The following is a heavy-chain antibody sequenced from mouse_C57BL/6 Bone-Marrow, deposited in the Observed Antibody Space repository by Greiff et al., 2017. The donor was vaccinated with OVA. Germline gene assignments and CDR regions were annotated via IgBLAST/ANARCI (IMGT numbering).Heavy chain of an antibody. CDR1: GFTIQNTY. CDR2: IDPANGNT. CDR3: ASSSGLRRENYYAMDY. Sequence: VQLQQSVAELVRPGASVKLSCTASGFTIQNTYMHWVKQRPEQGLEWIGRIDPANGNTKYAPKFQGKATITADTSSNTAYLQLSSLTSEYTAIYYWASSSGLRRENYYAMDYWGQGTSVTVSS. D-gene: IGHD2-4*01. J-gene: IGHJ4*01. V-gene: IGHV14-3*01.